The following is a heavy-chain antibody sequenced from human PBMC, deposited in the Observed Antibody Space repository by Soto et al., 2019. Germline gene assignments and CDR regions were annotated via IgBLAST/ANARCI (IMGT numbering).Heavy chain of an antibody. Sequence: TGGSLRLSCAASGFTFSSYGMHWVRQAPGKGLEWVAVISYDGSNKYYADSVKGRFTISRDNSKNTLYLQMNSLRAEDTAVYYCATSSGYGGNNYYYYGMDVWGQGTTVTSP. CDR3: ATSSGYGGNNYYYYGMDV. D-gene: IGHD6-25*01. J-gene: IGHJ6*02. CDR1: GFTFSSYG. CDR2: ISYDGSNK. V-gene: IGHV3-30*03.